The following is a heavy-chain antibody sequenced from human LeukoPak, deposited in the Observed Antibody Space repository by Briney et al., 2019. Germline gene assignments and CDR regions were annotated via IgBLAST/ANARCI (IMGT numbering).Heavy chain of an antibody. CDR1: GFTFTNYA. D-gene: IGHD1-26*01. Sequence: PGGSLRLSCAASGFTFTNYAMTWVRQAPGKGLEWVSAISDGAGSTYYADSVKGRFTISRDNSKNTLFLQMNSLRAEDTAVYYCATEASIVGAPGDYWGQGILVTVSS. V-gene: IGHV3-23*01. J-gene: IGHJ4*02. CDR3: ATEASIVGAPGDY. CDR2: ISDGAGST.